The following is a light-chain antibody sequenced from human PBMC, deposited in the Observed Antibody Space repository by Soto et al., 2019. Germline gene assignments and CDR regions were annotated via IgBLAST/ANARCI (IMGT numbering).Light chain of an antibody. V-gene: IGLV2-8*01. CDR3: GSFAGSNNLV. Sequence: QSALTQPASASGSPGQSVTISCTGTSSDVGGYVYVSWYQHHPGEAPKLMIYEVSRRPSGVPDRFSGSKSGNTASLTVSGLQAEDEAHYYCGSFAGSNNLVFGAGTKVTVL. J-gene: IGLJ1*01. CDR2: EVS. CDR1: SSDVGGYVY.